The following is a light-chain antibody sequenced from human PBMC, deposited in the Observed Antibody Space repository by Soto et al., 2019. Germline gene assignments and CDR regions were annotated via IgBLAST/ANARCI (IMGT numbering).Light chain of an antibody. V-gene: IGLV2-23*02. J-gene: IGLJ1*01. CDR2: EVS. CDR1: SSDVGNYNL. Sequence: QSVLTQPASVSGSPGQSITISCTGTSSDVGNYNLVSWYQQYLGKAPKLMIYEVSKRPSGVSNRFSGSKSGNTASLTISGLQAEDEADYYCCSYAGSSTFYVFGTGTKLTVL. CDR3: CSYAGSSTFYV.